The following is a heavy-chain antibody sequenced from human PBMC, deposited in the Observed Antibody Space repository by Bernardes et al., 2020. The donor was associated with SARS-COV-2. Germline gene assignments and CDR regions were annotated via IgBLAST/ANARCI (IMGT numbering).Heavy chain of an antibody. CDR1: GFIVNTHW. Sequence: GSLRLSCAVSGFIVNTHWMHWVRPIPGKGLVWVAQINPDGSATSYADSVKGRFIISRDNAKATLYLQMSSLRGDDTALYSCVRGGLKYAYDYWGQGTLVTVSS. CDR3: VRGGLKYAYDY. V-gene: IGHV3-74*01. J-gene: IGHJ4*02. CDR2: INPDGSAT. D-gene: IGHD2-2*01.